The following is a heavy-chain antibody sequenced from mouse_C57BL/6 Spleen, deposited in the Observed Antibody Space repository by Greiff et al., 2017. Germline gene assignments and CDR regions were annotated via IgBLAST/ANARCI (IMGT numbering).Heavy chain of an antibody. CDR3: AREGYAMDY. Sequence: QFQLQQSGPELVKPGASVKISCKASGYAFSSSWLNWVKQRPGKGLEWIGRIYPGDGDTNYNGKFKGKATLTADKSSSTAYMQLSSLTSEDSAVYFCAREGYAMDYWGQGTSVTVSS. CDR2: IYPGDGDT. CDR1: GYAFSSSW. V-gene: IGHV1-82*01. J-gene: IGHJ4*01.